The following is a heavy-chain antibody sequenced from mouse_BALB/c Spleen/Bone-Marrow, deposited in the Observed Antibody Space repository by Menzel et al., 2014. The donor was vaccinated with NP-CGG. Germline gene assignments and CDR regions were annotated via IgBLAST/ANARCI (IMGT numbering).Heavy chain of an antibody. CDR2: IRNKGNGYTT. Sequence: EVKLQESGGGLVQPGGSLRLSCATSGFTFTDYYMSWVRQPPGKALEWLGFIRNKGNGYTTAYSASVKGRFTISRDNSQSILYLQMNTLRAEDSATYYCARDDYGFDYWGQGTTLTVSS. J-gene: IGHJ2*01. CDR1: GFTFTDYY. V-gene: IGHV7-3*02. D-gene: IGHD1-1*01. CDR3: ARDDYGFDY.